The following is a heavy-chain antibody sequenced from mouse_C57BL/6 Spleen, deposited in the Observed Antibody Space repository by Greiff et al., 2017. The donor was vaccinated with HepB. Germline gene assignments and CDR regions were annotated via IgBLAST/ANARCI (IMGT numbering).Heavy chain of an antibody. J-gene: IGHJ4*01. CDR2: INPGSGGT. Sequence: VQLQQSGAELVRPGTSVKVSCKASGYAFTNYLIEWVKQRPGQGLEWIGVINPGSGGTNYNEKFKGKATLTADKSSSTAYMQLSSLTSEDSAVYFCAATVVDYWGQGTSVTVSS. CDR1: GYAFTNYL. V-gene: IGHV1-54*01. D-gene: IGHD1-1*01. CDR3: AATVVDY.